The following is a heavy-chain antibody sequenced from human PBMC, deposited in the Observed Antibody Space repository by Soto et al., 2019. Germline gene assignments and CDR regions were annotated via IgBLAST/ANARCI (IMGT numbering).Heavy chain of an antibody. D-gene: IGHD3-9*01. CDR3: ATLLDYDILTGFDY. CDR1: CGSISSSSYY. CDR2: IYYSGST. J-gene: IGHJ4*02. Sequence: SETLSLTCTVSCGSISSSSYYWGWIRQPPGKGLEWIGSIYYSGSTYYNPSLKSRVTISVDTSKNQFSLKLSSVTAADTAVYYCATLLDYDILTGFDYWGQGTLVTVSS. V-gene: IGHV4-39*01.